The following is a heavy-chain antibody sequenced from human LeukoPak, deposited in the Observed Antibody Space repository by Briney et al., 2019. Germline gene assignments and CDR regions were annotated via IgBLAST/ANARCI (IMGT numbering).Heavy chain of an antibody. J-gene: IGHJ1*01. CDR1: GFTFSDYY. V-gene: IGHV3-11*01. D-gene: IGHD5-18*01. CDR3: ARSTRRDTEVALAEYFQH. CDR2: ISSSGSTI. Sequence: GGSLRLSCAASGFTFSDYYMSWIRQAPGKGLEWVSYISSSGSTIYYVDSVKGRFTISRDNAQNSLSLQMNSLRAEDTAVYYCARSTRRDTEVALAEYFQHWGQGTLVTVSS.